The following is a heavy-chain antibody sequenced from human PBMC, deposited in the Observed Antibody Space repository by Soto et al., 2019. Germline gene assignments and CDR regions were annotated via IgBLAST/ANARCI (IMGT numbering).Heavy chain of an antibody. V-gene: IGHV1-18*01. CDR3: ARNFGGGYYFGPPPPSPGYWFDP. CDR1: GYTFTSYG. CDR2: ISAYNGNT. D-gene: IGHD3-22*01. J-gene: IGHJ5*02. Sequence: QVQLVQSGAEVKKPGASVKVSCKASGYTFTSYGISWVRQAPGQGLEWMGWISAYNGNTNYAQKLQGRVTMTTDTSTSTAYMEPRSLRSDDTAVYYCARNFGGGYYFGPPPPSPGYWFDPWGQGTLVTVSS.